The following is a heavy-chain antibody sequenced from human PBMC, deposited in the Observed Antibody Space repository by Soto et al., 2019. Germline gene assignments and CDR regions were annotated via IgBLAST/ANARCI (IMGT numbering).Heavy chain of an antibody. Sequence: EVQLVESGGGLIQPGRSLRLSCAASGFSFDDYAMHWVRQAPGKGLEWVSGISWNSGNIGYADTVKGRFTISRDNAKNSLYLQMNSPRAEDTALYYCVKDWIAVTGTDVFDIWGQGTMVTVSS. CDR3: VKDWIAVTGTDVFDI. CDR1: GFSFDDYA. D-gene: IGHD6-19*01. J-gene: IGHJ3*02. V-gene: IGHV3-9*01. CDR2: ISWNSGNI.